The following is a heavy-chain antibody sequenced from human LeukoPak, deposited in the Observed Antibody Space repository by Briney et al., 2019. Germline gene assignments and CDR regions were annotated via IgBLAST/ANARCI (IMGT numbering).Heavy chain of an antibody. J-gene: IGHJ5*02. V-gene: IGHV3-74*01. CDR2: INSDGSST. CDR3: ARGDYYDSSGYYPSNWFDP. CDR1: GFTFSSYW. Sequence: GGSLRLSCAASGFTFSSYWMHWVRQAPGKGLVWVSRINSDGSSTSYADSVKGRFTISRDNAKNTLYLQMNSLRAEDTAVYYCARGDYYDSSGYYPSNWFDPWGQGTLVTVSS. D-gene: IGHD3-22*01.